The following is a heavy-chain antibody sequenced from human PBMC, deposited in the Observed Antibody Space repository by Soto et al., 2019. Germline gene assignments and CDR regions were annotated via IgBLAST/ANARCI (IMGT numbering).Heavy chain of an antibody. Sequence: PSETLSLTCTVSGGSISGYYWSWIRQPPGKGLEWIGYIYYSGSTNYNPSLKSRVTISVDTSKNQFSLKLSSVTAADTAVYYCARDLGGASYYYYGMDVWGQGTTVTVSS. J-gene: IGHJ6*02. V-gene: IGHV4-59*01. D-gene: IGHD4-17*01. CDR1: GGSISGYY. CDR2: IYYSGST. CDR3: ARDLGGASYYYYGMDV.